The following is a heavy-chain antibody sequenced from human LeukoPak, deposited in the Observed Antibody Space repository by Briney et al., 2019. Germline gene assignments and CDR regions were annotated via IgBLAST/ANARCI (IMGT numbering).Heavy chain of an antibody. CDR2: INPDSGLT. Sequence: HRASVKVSCKASGYKFTDDYMHWVRQAPGQGLEFMGWINPDSGLTNYAQKFKGRVTMTRDTSISTAYLEVRSLTSDDTAVYYCAPTAEAYTSWWKVWGQGTLVTVSS. V-gene: IGHV1-2*02. D-gene: IGHD3-16*01. CDR1: GYKFTDDY. CDR3: APTAEAYTSWWKV. J-gene: IGHJ4*02.